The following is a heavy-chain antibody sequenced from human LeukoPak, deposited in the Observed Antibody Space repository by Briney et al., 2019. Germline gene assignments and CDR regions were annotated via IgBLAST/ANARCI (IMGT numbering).Heavy chain of an antibody. CDR1: GVSFSSYE. CDR2: ISSSGSTI. CDR3: ARHLSGVTGYTYGRGIDY. J-gene: IGHJ4*02. Sequence: GGSLRLSCAASGVSFSSYEMNWGCQAPRKGQGWVSYISSSGSTIYYADSVKGRFTISRDNAKTSVYLQMNSLRAEDTAVYYCARHLSGVTGYTYGRGIDYWGQGTLVTVSS. D-gene: IGHD5-18*01. V-gene: IGHV3-48*03.